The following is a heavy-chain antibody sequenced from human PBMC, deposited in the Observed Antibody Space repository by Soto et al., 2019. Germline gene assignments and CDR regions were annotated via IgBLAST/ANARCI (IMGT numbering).Heavy chain of an antibody. V-gene: IGHV3-23*01. J-gene: IGHJ4*02. CDR3: AKRDQQC. CDR1: GFTFSIYG. Sequence: EAQLLESGGDLVQSGGSLRLSCAASGFTFSIYGMTWVRQAPGKGLEWVSGISGSGGTTYYADSVKGRFTISRDNSNNLQYLQMNNLRVEDRAVYYCAKRDQQCWGQGTLVPVSS. CDR2: ISGSGGTT. D-gene: IGHD6-19*01.